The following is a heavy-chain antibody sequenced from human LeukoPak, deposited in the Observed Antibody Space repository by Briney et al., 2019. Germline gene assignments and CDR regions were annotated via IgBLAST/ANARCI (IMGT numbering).Heavy chain of an antibody. CDR2: ISSSSSYT. J-gene: IGHJ4*02. CDR3: ARAFLSYTFDY. CDR1: GFTFSDYH. V-gene: IGHV3-11*05. D-gene: IGHD3-10*01. Sequence: GGSLRLSCAASGFTFSDYHMSWIRQAPGKGLEWVSYISSSSSYTNYADSVKGRFTISRDNAKNSLYLQMNSLRAEDTAVYYCARAFLSYTFDYWGQGTLATVSS.